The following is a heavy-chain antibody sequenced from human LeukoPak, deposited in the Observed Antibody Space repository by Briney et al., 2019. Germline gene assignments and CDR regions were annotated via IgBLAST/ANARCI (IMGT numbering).Heavy chain of an antibody. J-gene: IGHJ4*02. D-gene: IGHD1-26*01. V-gene: IGHV4-61*08. CDR3: ARTKSQSGSYRYYFDS. Sequence: SETLSLTCAVSGGSVSSGGHFWSWIPQPQGKGLEWIGYIYSTGSTNYNPSLKSRITMSVDTSKNQFSLKLSSVIAADTAVYYCARTKSQSGSYRYYFDSWGQGTLVTVSS. CDR1: GGSVSSGGHF. CDR2: IYSTGST.